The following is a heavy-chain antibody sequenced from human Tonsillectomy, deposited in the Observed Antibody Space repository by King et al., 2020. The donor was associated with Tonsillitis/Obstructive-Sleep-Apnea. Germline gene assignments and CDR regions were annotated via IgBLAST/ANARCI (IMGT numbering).Heavy chain of an antibody. V-gene: IGHV3-7*04. CDR2: IKQDGSEK. J-gene: IGHJ1*01. CDR1: GFTFSSYW. CDR3: ARGGAYPDEYFQH. D-gene: IGHD2-21*01. Sequence: VQLVESGGGLAQPGGSLRLSCAASGFTFSSYWMSWVRQAPGKGLEWVANIKQDGSEKYYVDSVKARFTISRDNAKNSLYLQMNSLRAEDTAVYSCARGGAYPDEYFQHWGQGTLVTVSS.